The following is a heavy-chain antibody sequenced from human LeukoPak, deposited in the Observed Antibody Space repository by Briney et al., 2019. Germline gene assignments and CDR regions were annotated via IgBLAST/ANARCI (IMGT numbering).Heavy chain of an antibody. CDR2: ISSSSIYT. V-gene: IGHV3-11*03. D-gene: IGHD7-27*01. J-gene: IGHJ3*02. CDR3: AKLGDGFDI. Sequence: GGSLRLSCAASGFTFSDYYMTWIRQAPGKGLEWVSDISSSSIYTNYADSVKGRFTISRDNAKNSLYLQMNSLRAEDTAIYYCAKLGDGFDIRGQGTTVTLSS. CDR1: GFTFSDYY.